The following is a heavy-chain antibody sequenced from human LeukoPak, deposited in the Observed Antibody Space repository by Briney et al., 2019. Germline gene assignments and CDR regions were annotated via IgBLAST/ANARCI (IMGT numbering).Heavy chain of an antibody. CDR3: ARFAYYYDSSGYSPLFDY. J-gene: IGHJ4*02. Sequence: GGSLRLSCAASGFTVSSNYMSWVRQAPGKGLEWVSVIYSGGSTYYADSVKGRFTISRDNSKNTLYLQMNSLRAEDTAVYYCARFAYYYDSSGYSPLFDYWGQGTLVTVSS. CDR2: IYSGGST. V-gene: IGHV3-66*01. CDR1: GFTVSSNY. D-gene: IGHD3-22*01.